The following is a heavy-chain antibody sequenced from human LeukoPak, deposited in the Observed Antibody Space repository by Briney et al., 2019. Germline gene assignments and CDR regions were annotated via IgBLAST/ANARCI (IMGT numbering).Heavy chain of an antibody. CDR1: GGSFSGYY. Sequence: SETLSLTWAVYGGSFSGYYWSWIRQPPGKGLEWIGEINHSGSTNYNPSLKSRVTISVDTSKNQFSLKLSSVTAADTAVYYCARKRNVVPAAIGYFDYWGQGTLVTVSS. V-gene: IGHV4-34*01. CDR2: INHSGST. J-gene: IGHJ4*02. D-gene: IGHD2-2*02. CDR3: ARKRNVVPAAIGYFDY.